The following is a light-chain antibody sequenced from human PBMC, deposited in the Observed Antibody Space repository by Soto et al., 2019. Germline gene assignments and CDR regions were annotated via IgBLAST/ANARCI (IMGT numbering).Light chain of an antibody. Sequence: DIPMTQSPSSLSASVGDRVTITCQASQDISNYLNWYQQKPGKAPKLLIYDASNLETGVPSRFSGSGSATDFTFTISSLQPEDIATYYCQQYDNLPRYTFGQGTKLEIK. V-gene: IGKV1-33*01. CDR2: DAS. CDR3: QQYDNLPRYT. CDR1: QDISNY. J-gene: IGKJ2*01.